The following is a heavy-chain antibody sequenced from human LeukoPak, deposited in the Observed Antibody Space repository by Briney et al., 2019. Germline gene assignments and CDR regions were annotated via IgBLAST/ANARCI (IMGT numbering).Heavy chain of an antibody. CDR3: ARGTLKAAATDFDY. J-gene: IGHJ4*02. CDR1: GFTFDDYG. Sequence: PGGSLRLSCAASGFTFDDYGMSWVRQAPRKGLQWVSGINWNGGSTGYADSVKGRFTISRDNAKNSLYLQMNSLRAEDTALYYCARGTLKAAATDFDYWGQGTLVTVSS. V-gene: IGHV3-20*04. CDR2: INWNGGST. D-gene: IGHD6-13*01.